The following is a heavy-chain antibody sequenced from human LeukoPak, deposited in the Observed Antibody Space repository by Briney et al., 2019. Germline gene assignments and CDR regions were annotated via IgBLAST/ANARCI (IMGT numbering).Heavy chain of an antibody. CDR3: ARVSGGYDDY. J-gene: IGHJ4*02. CDR2: INHSGST. D-gene: IGHD5-12*01. CDR1: GGSFSGYY. Sequence: PSETLSLTCAVYGGSFSGYYWSWIRQPPGKGLEWIGEINHSGSTNYNPSLKSRVTISVDTSKNQFSLKVNFVTAADTAVYYCARVSGGYDDYWGQGALVTVSS. V-gene: IGHV4-34*01.